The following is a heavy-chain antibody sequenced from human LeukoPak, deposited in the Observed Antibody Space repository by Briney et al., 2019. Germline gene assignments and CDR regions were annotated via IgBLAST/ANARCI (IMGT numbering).Heavy chain of an antibody. CDR2: ISSSGSTI. V-gene: IGHV3-48*03. Sequence: GGSLILSCAASGFTFSTYEMNRVRQAPGKGLEWVSYISSSGSTIYYADSVKGRFTISRDNAKNSLYLQMNSLRAEDTAVYYCARESVTMVRRAFDIRGQGTMVTVSS. CDR3: ARESVTMVRRAFDI. CDR1: GFTFSTYE. J-gene: IGHJ3*02. D-gene: IGHD3-10*01.